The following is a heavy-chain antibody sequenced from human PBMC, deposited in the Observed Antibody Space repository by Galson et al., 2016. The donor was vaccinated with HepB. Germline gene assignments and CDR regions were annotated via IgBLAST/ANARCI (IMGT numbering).Heavy chain of an antibody. CDR2: IYYSGRT. J-gene: IGHJ5*02. CDR3: ARLYSSSPNSDWFDP. CDR1: GGSISSSSYY. V-gene: IGHV4-39*01. Sequence: SETLSLTCNVSGGSISSSSYYWGWIRQPPGKGMEWIGSIYYSGRTNYNPPLKSRVTMSVDPSKNQFSLTLSSVTAADTAVFYCARLYSSSPNSDWFDPWGQGTLVTVSS. D-gene: IGHD6-6*01.